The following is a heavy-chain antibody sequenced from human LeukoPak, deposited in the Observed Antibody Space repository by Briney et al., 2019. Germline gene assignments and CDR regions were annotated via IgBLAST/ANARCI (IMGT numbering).Heavy chain of an antibody. J-gene: IGHJ5*02. CDR3: AKETTSFDL. Sequence: GGSLRLSCSAYGFTFSSYAMSWVRQAPGKGLEWVSAISGSGGSTYYADSVKGRITISRDNSKNTLYLQMNSLRAEDTAVYFCAKETTSFDLWGPGTLVTVSS. V-gene: IGHV3-23*01. CDR2: ISGSGGST. CDR1: GFTFSSYA. D-gene: IGHD1-1*01.